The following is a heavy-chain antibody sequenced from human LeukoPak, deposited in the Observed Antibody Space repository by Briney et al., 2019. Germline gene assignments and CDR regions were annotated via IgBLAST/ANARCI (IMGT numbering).Heavy chain of an antibody. CDR3: ARSGTRWYSWNYSVSRRAFDI. CDR2: ISSSSSYI. D-gene: IGHD1-7*01. CDR1: GFTFSSYS. V-gene: IGHV3-21*01. J-gene: IGHJ3*02. Sequence: GGSLRLSCAASGFTFSSYSMNWVRQAPGKGLEWVSSISSSSSYIYYADSVKGRFTISRDNAKNSLYLQMNSLRAEDTAVYYCARSGTRWYSWNYSVSRRAFDIWGQGTMVTVSS.